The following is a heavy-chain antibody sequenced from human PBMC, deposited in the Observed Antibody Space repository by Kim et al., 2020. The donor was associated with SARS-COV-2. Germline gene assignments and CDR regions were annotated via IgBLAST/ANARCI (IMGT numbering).Heavy chain of an antibody. V-gene: IGHV5-10-1*01. Sequence: STSFQGHVTISADKSISTSYLQWSSLKASDTAMYYCAKGRFGELLDYFDYWGQGTLVTVSS. D-gene: IGHD3-10*01. CDR3: AKGRFGELLDYFDY. J-gene: IGHJ4*02.